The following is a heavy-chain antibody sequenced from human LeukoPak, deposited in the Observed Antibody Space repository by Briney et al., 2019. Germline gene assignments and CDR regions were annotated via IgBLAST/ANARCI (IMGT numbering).Heavy chain of an antibody. CDR2: ISYDGSNK. Sequence: GGSLRLSCAASGFTFSTYAMHWVRQAPGKGLEWVAVISYDGSNKYYADSVKGRFTISRDNSNNTLYLQMSSLRVEDTAIYYCTKGDWGDCWGQGTLVTVSS. CDR1: GFTFSTYA. V-gene: IGHV3-30*04. CDR3: TKGDWGDC. D-gene: IGHD3-16*01. J-gene: IGHJ4*02.